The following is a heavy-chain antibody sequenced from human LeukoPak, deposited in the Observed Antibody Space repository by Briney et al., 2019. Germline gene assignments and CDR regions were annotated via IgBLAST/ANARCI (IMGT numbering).Heavy chain of an antibody. J-gene: IGHJ4*02. CDR2: ITTSDGNT. CDR3: AKDGGLWVSAHWGDS. V-gene: IGHV3-23*01. D-gene: IGHD7-27*01. CDR1: GFTFSSYT. Sequence: GGSLRLSCAASGFTFSSYTMSWVRQAPGKGLEWVSTITTSDGNTYYADSVKGRFTVSRDNSKNTLFLQMNSLKAEDTAVYYCAKDGGLWVSAHWGDSWGRGALVTVSS.